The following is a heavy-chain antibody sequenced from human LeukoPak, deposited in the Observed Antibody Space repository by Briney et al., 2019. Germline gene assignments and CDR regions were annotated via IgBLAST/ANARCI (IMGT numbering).Heavy chain of an antibody. CDR1: GFTFSNYS. D-gene: IGHD6-19*01. V-gene: IGHV3-21*01. CDR2: ISSSSSYI. J-gene: IGHJ4*02. CDR3: ARGPRYIAVAGIYFDY. Sequence: PGGSLRLSCAASGFTFSNYSMNWVRQAPGKGLEWVSSISSSSSYIYYADSVKGRFTISRDNAKNSLYLQMNSLRAEDTAVYYCARGPRYIAVAGIYFDYWGQGTLVTVSS.